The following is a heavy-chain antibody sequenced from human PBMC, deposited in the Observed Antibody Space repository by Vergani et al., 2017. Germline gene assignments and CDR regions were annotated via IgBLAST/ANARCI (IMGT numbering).Heavy chain of an antibody. CDR3: AGFSDWPPQRTYGMDV. CDR1: GFTFSSYS. D-gene: IGHD3/OR15-3a*01. J-gene: IGHJ6*02. Sequence: EVQLVESGGGLVKPGGSLRLSCAASGFTFSSYSMNWVRQAPGKGLEWVSSISSSSSYIYYADSVKGRFTISRDNAKNSLYLQMNSLRAEDTAVYYCAGFSDWPPQRTYGMDVWGQGTTVTVSS. CDR2: ISSSSSYI. V-gene: IGHV3-21*01.